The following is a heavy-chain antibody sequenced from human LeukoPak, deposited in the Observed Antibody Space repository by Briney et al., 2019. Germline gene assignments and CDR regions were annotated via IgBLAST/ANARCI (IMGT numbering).Heavy chain of an antibody. D-gene: IGHD1-26*01. Sequence: PGGSLRLFCAASGFTFSSYWMHWVRQAPGKRLEWVANMNIDGSEKYYADSVKGRFSISRDNARNSVYLQMASLRVEDTAVYYCARDPVEWELLLDYWGQGTLVTVSS. CDR1: GFTFSSYW. V-gene: IGHV3-7*01. J-gene: IGHJ4*02. CDR2: MNIDGSEK. CDR3: ARDPVEWELLLDY.